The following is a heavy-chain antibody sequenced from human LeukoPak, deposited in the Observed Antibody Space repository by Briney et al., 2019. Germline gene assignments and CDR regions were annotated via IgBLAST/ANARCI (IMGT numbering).Heavy chain of an antibody. D-gene: IGHD4-17*01. CDR3: ARKMTSVTTFDY. Sequence: GGSLRLPCAASGFIFSNYQMNWVRQAPGKGLEWVSYISDRDSTIHYADSVKGRFTISRDNAKNSLYLQMNSLRAEDTAVYYCARKMTSVTTFDYWGQGTLVTVSS. CDR1: GFIFSNYQ. J-gene: IGHJ4*02. CDR2: ISDRDSTI. V-gene: IGHV3-48*03.